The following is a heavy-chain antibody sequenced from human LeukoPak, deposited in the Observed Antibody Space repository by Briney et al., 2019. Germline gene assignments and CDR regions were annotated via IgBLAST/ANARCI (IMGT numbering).Heavy chain of an antibody. CDR3: ASSRPLTYSSSWYYYYYYMDV. CDR2: INHSGST. D-gene: IGHD6-13*01. CDR1: GGSFSGYY. V-gene: IGHV4-34*01. Sequence: SETLSLTCAVYGGSFSGYYWSWIRQPPGKGPKWIGEINHSGSTNYNPSLKSRVTISVDTSKNQFSLKLSSVTAADTAVYYCASSRPLTYSSSWYYYYYYMDVWGKGTTVTVSS. J-gene: IGHJ6*03.